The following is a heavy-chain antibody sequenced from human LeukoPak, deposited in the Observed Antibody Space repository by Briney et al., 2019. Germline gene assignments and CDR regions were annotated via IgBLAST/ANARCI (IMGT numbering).Heavy chain of an antibody. D-gene: IGHD3-10*01. Sequence: SETLSLTCTVSGGSINSYYWGWVRQPAGKGLEWIGRIYTTGTTNYSPSLKSRLTMSLDTSKNQFSLKLRSVTAADTAVYYCGRQWYTASYYFVDYWSQGTLVTVSS. J-gene: IGHJ4*02. CDR3: GRQWYTASYYFVDY. CDR2: IYTTGTT. V-gene: IGHV4-4*07. CDR1: GGSINSYY.